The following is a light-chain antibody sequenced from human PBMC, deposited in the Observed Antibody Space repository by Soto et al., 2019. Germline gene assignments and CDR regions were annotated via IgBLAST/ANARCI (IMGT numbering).Light chain of an antibody. Sequence: EIVMTHSPATLSVSPGDRATLSCRASQTVRDNLAWYQQKPGQAPMLLIYGASTRATGIPARFSGSGSGTEFTLTIDSLQSEDFALYFCQQSNNWPYTFGQGTKLEIK. CDR3: QQSNNWPYT. J-gene: IGKJ2*01. CDR1: QTVRDN. V-gene: IGKV3-15*01. CDR2: GAS.